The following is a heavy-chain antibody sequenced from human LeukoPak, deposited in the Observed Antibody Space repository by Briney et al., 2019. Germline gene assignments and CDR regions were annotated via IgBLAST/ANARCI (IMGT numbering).Heavy chain of an antibody. CDR1: GYSFTTYW. CDR2: IYPADSDT. CDR3: ARHLGNWFDP. Sequence: GESLKISCKGSGYSFTTYWIGWVRQMPGKGLEWMGVIYPADSDTKYSPSFQGQVTISADKSISTAYLQWSSLKVSDTAMYYCARHLGNWFDPWGQGTLVTASS. D-gene: IGHD3-16*01. V-gene: IGHV5-51*01. J-gene: IGHJ5*02.